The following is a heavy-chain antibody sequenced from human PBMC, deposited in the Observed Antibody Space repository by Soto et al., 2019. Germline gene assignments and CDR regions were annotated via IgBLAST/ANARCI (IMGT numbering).Heavy chain of an antibody. V-gene: IGHV1-46*01. CDR3: ARDRGIAAAGRGNWFDP. J-gene: IGHJ5*02. CDR2: INPSGGST. Sequence: ASVKVSCKASGYTFTSYYMHWVRQAPGQGLEWMGIINPSGGSTSYAQKFQGRVTMTRDTSTSTVYMELSSLRSEDTAVYYCARDRGIAAAGRGNWFDPWGQGTLVTVSS. CDR1: GYTFTSYY. D-gene: IGHD6-13*01.